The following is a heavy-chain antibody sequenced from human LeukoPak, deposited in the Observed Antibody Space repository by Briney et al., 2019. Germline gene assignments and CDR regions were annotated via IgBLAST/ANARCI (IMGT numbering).Heavy chain of an antibody. V-gene: IGHV4-4*02. J-gene: IGHJ6*03. CDR2: IYHSGST. CDR3: ARDRPRLRGYSYGYYYYMDV. D-gene: IGHD5-18*01. Sequence: PSETLSLTCAVSGGSISSSNWWSWVRQPPGKGLEWIGEIYHSGSTNYNPSLKSRVTISVDKSKNQFSLKLSSATAADTAVYYCARDRPRLRGYSYGYYYYMDVWGKGTTVTVSS. CDR1: GGSISSSNW.